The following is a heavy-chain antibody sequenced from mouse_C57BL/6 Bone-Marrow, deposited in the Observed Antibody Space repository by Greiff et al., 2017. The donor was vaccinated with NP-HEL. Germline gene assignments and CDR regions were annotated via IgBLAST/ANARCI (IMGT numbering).Heavy chain of an antibody. V-gene: IGHV7-1*01. CDR1: GFTFSDFY. J-gene: IGHJ3*01. CDR3: ARDERFGFLAY. Sequence: EVKVVESGGGLVQSGRSLRLSCATSGFTFSDFYMEWVRQAPGKGLEWIAASRNKANDYTTEYSASVKGRFIVSRDTSQSILYLQMNALRAEDTAIYYCARDERFGFLAYWGQGTLVTVSA. CDR2: SRNKANDYTT.